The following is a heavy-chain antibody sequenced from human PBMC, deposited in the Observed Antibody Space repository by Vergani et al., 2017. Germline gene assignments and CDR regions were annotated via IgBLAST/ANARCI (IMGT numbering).Heavy chain of an antibody. CDR3: ARSDCSGGSCYPCAY. J-gene: IGHJ4*02. Sequence: QVQLVQSGAEVKKPGSSVKVSCKASGGTFSSYTISWVRHAPGQGLEWMGRIIPILGIANYAQKFRGRVTITADKSTSTAYMKLSSLRAEDTAVYYCARSDCSGGSCYPCAYWGQGTLVTVSS. CDR2: IIPILGIA. V-gene: IGHV1-69*02. D-gene: IGHD2-15*01. CDR1: GGTFSSYT.